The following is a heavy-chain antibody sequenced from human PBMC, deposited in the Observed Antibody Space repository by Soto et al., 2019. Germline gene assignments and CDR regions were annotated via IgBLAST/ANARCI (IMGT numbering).Heavy chain of an antibody. Sequence: FRLSCTASGSTFNNYGMHWVRQAPGKGLEWVTLVSRDGSQTYYADSVKGRFTISRANSKGSRYLQMNSLRPADTAAYSCAKAFAVAGSGHFDHWRHGTLVTTSS. CDR3: AKAFAVAGSGHFDH. J-gene: IGHJ4*01. D-gene: IGHD6-19*01. CDR2: VSRDGSQT. CDR1: GSTFNNYG. V-gene: IGHV3-30*18.